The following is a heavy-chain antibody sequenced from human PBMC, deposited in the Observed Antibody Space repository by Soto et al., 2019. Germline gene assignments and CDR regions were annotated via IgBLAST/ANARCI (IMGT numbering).Heavy chain of an antibody. D-gene: IGHD6-6*01. Sequence: QVQLQQLGAGLLKPSETLSLTCAVYGGSLSGYYWSWIRQPPGKGLEWIGEINHSGSTNYNPSLKSRVTLSVDTSKNQFSLKLSSVTAADTAVYYCARRGVLSSSAYFDYWGQGTLVTVSS. CDR2: INHSGST. J-gene: IGHJ4*02. V-gene: IGHV4-34*01. CDR3: ARRGVLSSSAYFDY. CDR1: GGSLSGYY.